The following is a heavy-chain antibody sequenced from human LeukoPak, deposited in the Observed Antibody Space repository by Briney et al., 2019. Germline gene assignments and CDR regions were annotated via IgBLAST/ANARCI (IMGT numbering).Heavy chain of an antibody. CDR3: ARGEGYYDSSGPVYFDY. CDR1: GFTFSSYS. Sequence: GGSLRLSCAASGFTFSSYSMNWVRQAPGKGLEWVSSISSSSSYIYYADSVKGRFTISRDNAKNSLYLQMNSLRAEDTALYYCARGEGYYDSSGPVYFDYWGQGTLVTVSS. CDR2: ISSSSSYI. J-gene: IGHJ4*02. D-gene: IGHD3-22*01. V-gene: IGHV3-21*04.